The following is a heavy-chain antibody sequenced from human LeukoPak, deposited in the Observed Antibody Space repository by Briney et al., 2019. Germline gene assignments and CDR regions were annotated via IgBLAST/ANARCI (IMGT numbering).Heavy chain of an antibody. Sequence: SETLSLTCAVSGGSLITANFFWGWIRQPPGKGLEWIGSVYYSGKTYYNPSLKSRVSISVDTSKNQFSLRLTSVTAADTAVYYCARGQWLPVFDFWGQGTLVTVSS. CDR1: GGSLITANFF. V-gene: IGHV4-39*07. J-gene: IGHJ4*02. CDR3: ARGQWLPVFDF. D-gene: IGHD3-22*01. CDR2: VYYSGKT.